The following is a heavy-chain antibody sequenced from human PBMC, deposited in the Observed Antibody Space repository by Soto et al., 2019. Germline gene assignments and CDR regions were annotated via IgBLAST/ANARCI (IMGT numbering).Heavy chain of an antibody. J-gene: IGHJ4*02. V-gene: IGHV4-39*01. Sequence: QLQLQESGPGLVKPSETLSITCSVSDDSINNDKYYWGWIRQPPGKGPEGIGSIYYSGNAYYNPSLQARGTTSLAKAKSQVYRKPNAVTAADAAVEVWAGLGGLATTSYYVDFWGPGALGTVSS. CDR3: AGLGGLATTSYYVDF. CDR2: IYYSGNA. D-gene: IGHD3-16*01. CDR1: DDSINNDKYY.